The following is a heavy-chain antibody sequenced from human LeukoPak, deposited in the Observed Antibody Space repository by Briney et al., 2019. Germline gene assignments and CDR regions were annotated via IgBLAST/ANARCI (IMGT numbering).Heavy chain of an antibody. CDR1: GFTFNIYA. CDR2: IMSSGGGT. V-gene: IGHV3-23*01. D-gene: IGHD3-22*01. J-gene: IGHJ4*02. CDR3: AKDRPNYHESNGHYYRPNGDY. Sequence: PGGSLRLSCAASGFTFNIYAMSWVRQAPGKGLEWVSSIMSSGGGTFYADSVKDRFTISRDNSRNTLYLQMSRLSAEDTAVYYCAKDRPNYHESNGHYYRPNGDYWGQGTLVTVSS.